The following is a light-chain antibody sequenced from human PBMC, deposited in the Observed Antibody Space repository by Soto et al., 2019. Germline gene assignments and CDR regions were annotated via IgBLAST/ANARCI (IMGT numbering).Light chain of an antibody. CDR2: VGTGGIVR. CDR3: GADHGSGSNFVSYV. CDR1: SGYSNYK. J-gene: IGLJ1*01. V-gene: IGLV9-49*01. Sequence: QSVLTQPPSASASLGASVTLTCTLSSGYSNYKVDWYQQRPGKGPRFVMRVGTGGIVRSKGGGIPDRFSVLGSGLNRYLTFKSIQEEDGSDYHCGADHGSGSNFVSYVFGTGTKLTVL.